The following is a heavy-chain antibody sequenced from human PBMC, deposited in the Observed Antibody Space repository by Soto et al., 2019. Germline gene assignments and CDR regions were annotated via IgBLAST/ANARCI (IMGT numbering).Heavy chain of an antibody. CDR3: ARQGFGPLHGLVDV. Sequence: QVQLQESGPGLVKPSETLSLSCTVSGGSISSYYWSWFRQSPGERMEWIGYVDHSWCSGYNPSLQSQVALSIYTANNQFSLKVTSVTATAAAVYYCARQGFGPLHGLVDVWGHGTTVTVSS. CDR2: VDHSWCS. D-gene: IGHD3-10*01. CDR1: GGSISSYY. V-gene: IGHV4-59*08. J-gene: IGHJ6*02.